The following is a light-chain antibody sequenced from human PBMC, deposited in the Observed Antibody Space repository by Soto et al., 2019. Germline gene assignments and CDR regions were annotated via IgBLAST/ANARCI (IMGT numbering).Light chain of an antibody. J-gene: IGLJ1*01. Sequence: QSVLTQPPSASGTPGQRVTISCSGSSSNIGTNYVYWYKQLPGTAPKLLIYDNNKRPSGIPDRFSGSKSGTSATLGITGLQTGDEADYYCGTWDSSLSADVFGTGTKVTV. V-gene: IGLV1-51*01. CDR1: SSNIGTNY. CDR2: DNN. CDR3: GTWDSSLSADV.